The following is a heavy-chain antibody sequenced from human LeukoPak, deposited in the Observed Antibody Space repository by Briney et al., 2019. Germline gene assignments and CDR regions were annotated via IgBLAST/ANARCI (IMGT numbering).Heavy chain of an antibody. CDR2: INTDGSST. D-gene: IGHD3-22*01. Sequence: GGSLRLSCAASGFTFSSYWMHWVRQAPGKGLVGVSRINTDGSSTSYADSVKGRFTISRDNAKNTLYLQMDSLRAEDTAVYYCARDNDYYDSSGPPDYWGQGTLVAVSS. J-gene: IGHJ4*02. CDR1: GFTFSSYW. CDR3: ARDNDYYDSSGPPDY. V-gene: IGHV3-74*01.